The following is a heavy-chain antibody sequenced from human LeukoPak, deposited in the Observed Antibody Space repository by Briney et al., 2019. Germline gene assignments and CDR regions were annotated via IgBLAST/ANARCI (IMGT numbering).Heavy chain of an antibody. CDR2: INPNSGGT. Sequence: ASVKVSCKASGYTFTGYYMHWVRQAPGQGLEWMGWINPNSGGTNYAQKFQGRVTMTRDTSISTAYMELSRLRSDDTAVYYCARASLAATGSDPWGQGTLVIVSS. D-gene: IGHD2-15*01. J-gene: IGHJ5*02. CDR1: GYTFTGYY. V-gene: IGHV1-2*02. CDR3: ARASLAATGSDP.